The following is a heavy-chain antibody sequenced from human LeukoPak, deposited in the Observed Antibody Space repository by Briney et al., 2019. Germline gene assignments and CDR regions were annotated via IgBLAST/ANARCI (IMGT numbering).Heavy chain of an antibody. Sequence: GASVKVSCKXSGYTLTELSMHWVRQPPGKGLGWMGGFDPEDGETIHAQKFQGRVTMTEDTSTDTAYMELSSLRSEDTAVYYCATDDGQQQLVRHYWGQGTLVTVPS. V-gene: IGHV1-24*01. J-gene: IGHJ4*02. CDR1: GYTLTELS. D-gene: IGHD6-13*01. CDR2: FDPEDGET. CDR3: ATDDGQQQLVRHY.